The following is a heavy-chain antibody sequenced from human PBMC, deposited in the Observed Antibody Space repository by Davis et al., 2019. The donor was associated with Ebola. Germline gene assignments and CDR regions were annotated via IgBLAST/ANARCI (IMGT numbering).Heavy chain of an antibody. V-gene: IGHV4-59*08. Sequence: MPGGSLRLSCTVSGGSISSYYWSWIRQPPGQGLEWIGYIYYSGSTNYNPSLKSRVTISVDTSKNQFSLKLSSVTAADTAVYYCARLGLLKRDRYFDYWGQGTLVTVSS. J-gene: IGHJ4*02. CDR1: GGSISSYY. D-gene: IGHD3/OR15-3a*01. CDR2: IYYSGST. CDR3: ARLGLLKRDRYFDY.